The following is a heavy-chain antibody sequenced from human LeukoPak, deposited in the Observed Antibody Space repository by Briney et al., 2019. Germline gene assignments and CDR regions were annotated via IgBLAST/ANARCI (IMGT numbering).Heavy chain of an antibody. J-gene: IGHJ5*02. CDR2: IYYSGST. CDR3: ARVDTAMVFNWFDP. D-gene: IGHD5-18*01. Sequence: SETPSLTCTVSGGSISSYYWSWIRQPPGKGLEWIGYIYYSGSTNYNPSLKSRVTISVDTSKNQFSLKLSSVTAADTAVYYCARVDTAMVFNWFDPWGQGTLVTVSS. V-gene: IGHV4-59*01. CDR1: GGSISSYY.